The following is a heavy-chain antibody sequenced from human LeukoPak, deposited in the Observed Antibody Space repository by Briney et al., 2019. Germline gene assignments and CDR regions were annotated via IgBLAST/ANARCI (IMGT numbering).Heavy chain of an antibody. D-gene: IGHD1-26*01. V-gene: IGHV1-58*01. J-gene: IGHJ5*02. CDR1: GFTFTSSA. Sequence: GASVTVSCKASGFTFTSSAVQWVRQARGQRLEWIGWIVVGSGNTNYAQKFQERVTITRDMSTSTAYMELSSLGSEDTAVYYCAAEAGATSHNWFDPWGQGTLVTVSS. CDR3: AAEAGATSHNWFDP. CDR2: IVVGSGNT.